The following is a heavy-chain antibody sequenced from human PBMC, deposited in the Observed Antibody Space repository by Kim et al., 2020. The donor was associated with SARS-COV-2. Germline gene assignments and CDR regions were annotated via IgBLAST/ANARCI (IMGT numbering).Heavy chain of an antibody. J-gene: IGHJ6*03. V-gene: IGHV3-21*01. Sequence: GGSLRLSCAASGFTFSSYSMNWVRQAPGKGLEWVSSISSSSSYIYYADSVKGRFTISRDNAKNSLYLQMNSLRAEDTAVYYCARDIVVVPAAIGDLGYYYYMDVWGKGTTVTVSS. CDR1: GFTFSSYS. CDR2: ISSSSSYI. D-gene: IGHD2-2*01. CDR3: ARDIVVVPAAIGDLGYYYYMDV.